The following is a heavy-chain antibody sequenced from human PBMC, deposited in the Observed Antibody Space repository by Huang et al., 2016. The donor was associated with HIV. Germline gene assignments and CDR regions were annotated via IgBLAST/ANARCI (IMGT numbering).Heavy chain of an antibody. CDR3: AREAWASGVAHYFDY. V-gene: IGHV1-2*06. J-gene: IGHJ4*02. CDR1: GYSFTGHF. CDR2: IDPTRGAI. Sequence: QVPLVQSGAEVKRPGASVKVSCKASGYSFTGHFIPWVRQAPGQGLAWMGRIDPTRGAINWASRCQGRVSMTRDKSIGTAYMELSGLRSDDTAVFFCAREAWASGVAHYFDYWGPGTLVTVSS. D-gene: IGHD3-10*01.